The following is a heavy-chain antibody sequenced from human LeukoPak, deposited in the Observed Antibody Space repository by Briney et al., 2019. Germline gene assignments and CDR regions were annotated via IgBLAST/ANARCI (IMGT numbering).Heavy chain of an antibody. CDR3: ARNAYCGGDCFTPPHY. Sequence: SETLSLTCAVYGGSFSGYYWSWIRQPPGKGLEWIGEINHSGGTNYNPSLKSRVTISVDTSKNQFSLKLSSVTAADTAVYYCARNAYCGGDCFTPPHYWGQGTLVTVSS. V-gene: IGHV4-34*01. D-gene: IGHD2-21*02. CDR1: GGSFSGYY. CDR2: INHSGGT. J-gene: IGHJ4*02.